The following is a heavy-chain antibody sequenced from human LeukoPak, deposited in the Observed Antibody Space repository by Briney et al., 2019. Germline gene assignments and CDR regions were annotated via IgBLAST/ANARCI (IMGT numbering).Heavy chain of an antibody. Sequence: PGRSLRLTCTASGITFSHYGMHWDRQAPGRGLEWVAGIWYDGTNKYYAESVKGRFTISRDNSRNTLYLQMNSLRVEDTAVYSCARDPAGNRGNFDYWGQGTLVTVSS. V-gene: IGHV3-33*01. D-gene: IGHD6-13*01. CDR3: ARDPAGNRGNFDY. J-gene: IGHJ4*02. CDR2: IWYDGTNK. CDR1: GITFSHYG.